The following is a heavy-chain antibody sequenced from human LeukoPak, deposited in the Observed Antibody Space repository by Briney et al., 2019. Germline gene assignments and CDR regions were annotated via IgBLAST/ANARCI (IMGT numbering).Heavy chain of an antibody. D-gene: IGHD2-2*01. CDR2: FKPNGGGT. CDR3: ARSHVRFSTYYMDV. CDR1: GYTFTGFY. Sequence: ASVKVSCKASGYTFTGFYMHWVRQAPGQGLEWMGWFKPNGGGTNYAQKFQGRVTMTRDTSIRTAYMKLSRLRSDETAVYYGARSHVRFSTYYMDVSDRGTTVTVSS. J-gene: IGHJ6*03. V-gene: IGHV1-2*02.